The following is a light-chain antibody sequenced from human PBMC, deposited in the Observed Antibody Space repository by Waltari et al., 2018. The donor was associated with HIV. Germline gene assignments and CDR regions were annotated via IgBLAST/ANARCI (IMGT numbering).Light chain of an antibody. J-gene: IGKJ5*01. CDR1: QSISSY. V-gene: IGKV1-39*01. Sequence: DIQMNQSPSSLSASVADRVTITCRASQSISSYLNWYQQKPGKAPKLLIYAASILQSGVPSRFSGSGSGTDFTLTIRSLQPEDFATYYCQQSYTTPITFGQGTRLEIK. CDR2: AAS. CDR3: QQSYTTPIT.